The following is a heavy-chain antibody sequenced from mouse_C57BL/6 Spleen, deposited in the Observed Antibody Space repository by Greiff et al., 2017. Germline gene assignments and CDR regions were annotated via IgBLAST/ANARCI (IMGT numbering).Heavy chain of an antibody. CDR1: GFTFSSYT. CDR3: ARYDYDGFDV. Sequence: EVNVVESGGGLVKPGGSLKLSCAASGFTFSSYTMSWVRQTPEKRLEWVATISGGGGNTYYPDSVKGRFTISRDNAKNTLYLQMSSLRSEDTALYYCARYDYDGFDVWGTGTTVTVSS. V-gene: IGHV5-9*01. J-gene: IGHJ1*03. CDR2: ISGGGGNT. D-gene: IGHD2-4*01.